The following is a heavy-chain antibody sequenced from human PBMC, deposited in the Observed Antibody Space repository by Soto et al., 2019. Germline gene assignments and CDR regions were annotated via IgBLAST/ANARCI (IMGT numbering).Heavy chain of an antibody. CDR1: GGSLSGATYS. CDR3: ARSREFDY. J-gene: IGHJ4*02. Sequence: SETLSLTCGVSGGSLSGATYSWNWIRQTPGKGLEWIGYIFPSGTTYYNPSLRCRVTISIDVSKNQFSLSLRSLTAADTAVYYCARSREFDYWSQGTLVTVSS. CDR2: IFPSGTT. V-gene: IGHV4-30-2*01.